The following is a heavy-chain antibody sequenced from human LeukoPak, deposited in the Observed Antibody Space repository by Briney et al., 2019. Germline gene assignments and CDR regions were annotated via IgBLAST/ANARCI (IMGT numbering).Heavy chain of an antibody. Sequence: SETLSLTCAVYGGSFSGYYWSWIRQPPGKGLEWIGEINHSGSTNYNPSLKSRVTISVDTSKNQFSLMLSSVTAADTAVYYCARSLEWLLPFDYWGQGTLVTVSS. CDR3: ARSLEWLLPFDY. V-gene: IGHV4-34*01. D-gene: IGHD3-3*01. CDR1: GGSFSGYY. J-gene: IGHJ4*02. CDR2: INHSGST.